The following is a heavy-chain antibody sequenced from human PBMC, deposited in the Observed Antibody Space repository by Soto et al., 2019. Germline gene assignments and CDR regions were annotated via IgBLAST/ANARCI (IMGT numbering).Heavy chain of an antibody. V-gene: IGHV3-9*01. CDR3: AKAESSGWYYSLNY. Sequence: EVQLVESGGGLVQPGKSLRLSCAASGFTFDDYAMHWVRQVPGKGLEWVSGLSWNSGTIDYADSVKGRFTIYRDNAKNSLQLQMNSLKPEDTAFYYCAKAESSGWYYSLNYWGQGTLVTVSS. D-gene: IGHD6-19*01. CDR2: LSWNSGTI. CDR1: GFTFDDYA. J-gene: IGHJ4*02.